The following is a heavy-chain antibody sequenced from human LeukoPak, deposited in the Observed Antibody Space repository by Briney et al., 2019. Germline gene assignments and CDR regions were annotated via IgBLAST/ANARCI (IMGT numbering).Heavy chain of an antibody. V-gene: IGHV2-5*01. CDR1: GFLLTTSGVG. CDR3: ARRLELHPFGYYFDY. J-gene: IGHJ4*02. Sequence: ESGPTLVKPTQTLTLTCTLSGFLLTTSGVGVGWIRQPPGKALEWLALIYWNDDKRYSPSLKSRVTIIKDTSKNQVLLTMTNMDPVDTATYYCARRLELHPFGYYFDYWGQGTLVTVSS. D-gene: IGHD1-7*01. CDR2: IYWNDDK.